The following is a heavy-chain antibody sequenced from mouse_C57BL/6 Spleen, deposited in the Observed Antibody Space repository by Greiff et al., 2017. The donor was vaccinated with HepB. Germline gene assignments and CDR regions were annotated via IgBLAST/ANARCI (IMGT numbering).Heavy chain of an antibody. V-gene: IGHV1-82*01. Sequence: VQLKESGPELVKPGASVKISCKASGYAFSSSWMNWVKQRPGKGLEWIGRIYPGDGDTNYNGKFKGKATLTAEQSSSTAYMQLSSLTSEDSAVYFCARPYSNSYYFDYWGQGTTLTVSS. CDR3: ARPYSNSYYFDY. D-gene: IGHD2-5*01. J-gene: IGHJ2*01. CDR2: IYPGDGDT. CDR1: GYAFSSSW.